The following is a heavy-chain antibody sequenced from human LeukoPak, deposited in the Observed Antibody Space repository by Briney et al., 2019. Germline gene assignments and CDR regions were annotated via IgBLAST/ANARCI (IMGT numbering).Heavy chain of an antibody. V-gene: IGHV1-69*04. Sequence: SVKVSCKASGGTFSSYAISWVRQAPGQGLEWMGRIIPILGIANYAQKFQGRVTITADKSTSTAYMELSSLRSEDTAVYYCARDFYDSSGYYYRDAFDIWGQGTMVTVSS. CDR1: GGTFSSYA. CDR2: IIPILGIA. D-gene: IGHD3-22*01. J-gene: IGHJ3*02. CDR3: ARDFYDSSGYYYRDAFDI.